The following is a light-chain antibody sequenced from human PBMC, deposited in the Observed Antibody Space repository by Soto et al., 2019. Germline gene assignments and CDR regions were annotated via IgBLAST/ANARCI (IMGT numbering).Light chain of an antibody. V-gene: IGKV3D-15*01. J-gene: IGKJ4*01. CDR3: QQHGSWPLT. Sequence: EIVLTQSPATLSVSPGERATLSCRASQSVSSNLAWYQQKPGQAPRLLIYGAFTRATGIPARFSGSGSGTEFTLTMSSLQSEDFAVYYCQQHGSWPLTFGRGTKVEIK. CDR2: GAF. CDR1: QSVSSN.